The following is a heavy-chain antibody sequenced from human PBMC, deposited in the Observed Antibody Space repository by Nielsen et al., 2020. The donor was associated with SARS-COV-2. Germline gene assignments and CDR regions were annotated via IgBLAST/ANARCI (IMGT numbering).Heavy chain of an antibody. Sequence: WIRQPPGKGLEWIGSIYYSGSTYYNPSLKSRVTISVDTSKNQFSLKLSSVTAADTAVYYCARAGDSSSWYTSNYYYYYMDVWGKGTTVTVSS. CDR3: ARAGDSSSWYTSNYYYYYMDV. CDR2: IYYSGST. D-gene: IGHD6-13*01. J-gene: IGHJ6*03. V-gene: IGHV4-39*07.